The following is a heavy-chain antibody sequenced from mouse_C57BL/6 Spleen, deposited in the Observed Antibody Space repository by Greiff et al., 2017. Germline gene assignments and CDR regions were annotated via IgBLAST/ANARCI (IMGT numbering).Heavy chain of an antibody. J-gene: IGHJ3*01. CDR1: GYTFTSYW. D-gene: IGHD2-4*01. CDR3: ARGYYDYDRFAY. V-gene: IGHV1-50*01. Sequence: VQLQQPGAELVKPGASVKLSCKASGYTFTSYWMQWVKQRPGQGLEWIGEIDPSDSYTNYNQKFKGKATLTVDTSSSTAYMQLSSLTSEDSAVYYCARGYYDYDRFAYWGQGTLVTVSA. CDR2: IDPSDSYT.